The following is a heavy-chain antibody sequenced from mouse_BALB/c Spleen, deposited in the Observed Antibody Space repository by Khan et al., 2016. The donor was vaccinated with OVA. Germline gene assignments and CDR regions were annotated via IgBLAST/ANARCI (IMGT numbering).Heavy chain of an antibody. CDR1: GYSLTGYY. V-gene: IGHV1S135*01. CDR3: TRYNGDAWFAY. CDR2: IDTFSGGT. J-gene: IGHJ3*01. D-gene: IGHD1-3*01. Sequence: IQLQQSGPELMKPGATVKISCKASGYSLTGYYMNWVMQSHGKSLEWIGCIDTFSGGTTYNHEFKGRVTFTVETSSNTAYIHLNNLTSEDSAVYFCTRYNGDAWFAYWGQGTLVTVSA.